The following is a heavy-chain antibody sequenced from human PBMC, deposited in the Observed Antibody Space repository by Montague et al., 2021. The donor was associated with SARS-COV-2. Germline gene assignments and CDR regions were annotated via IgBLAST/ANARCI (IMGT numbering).Heavy chain of an antibody. CDR2: FNYTGST. V-gene: IGHV4-34*01. CDR1: GGSFSGYY. D-gene: IGHD3-9*01. J-gene: IGHJ6*02. CDR3: ARGLLRYFFD. Sequence: SETLSLTCTVFGGSFSGYYWTWIRQSPGKGLEWIGEFNYTGSTNYNPSLKSRVTISVDTSKKHFSLKLTSMTAADTANYYCARGLLRYFFDWGQGTTVTVSS.